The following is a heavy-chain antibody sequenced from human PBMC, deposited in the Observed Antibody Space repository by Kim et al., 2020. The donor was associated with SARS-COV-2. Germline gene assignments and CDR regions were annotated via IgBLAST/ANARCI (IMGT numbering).Heavy chain of an antibody. CDR1: VGSISSGGTTY. D-gene: IGHD5-12*01. J-gene: IGHJ4*02. CDR2: IYSSGST. V-gene: IGHV4-31*03. Sequence: SETLSLTCTVSVGSISSGGTTYWGWIRQPPGKGLEWIGCIYSSGSTYYNPSLKSRVSISVDTSKNQFSLRLSSVTAADTAVYYCARALRDTGTYYLDYWGQGTLVTVSS. CDR3: ARALRDTGTYYLDY.